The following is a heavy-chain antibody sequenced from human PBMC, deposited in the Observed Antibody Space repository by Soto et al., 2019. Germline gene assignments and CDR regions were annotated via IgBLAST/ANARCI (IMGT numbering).Heavy chain of an antibody. Sequence: GASVKVSCKASGYTFTSYAMHWVRQAPGQRLELMGWINAGNGNTKYSQKFQGRVTITRDTSASTAYMELSSLRSEDTAVYYCANKKIGHCTNGVCYPFDYWGQGTLVTVYS. CDR2: INAGNGNT. CDR3: ANKKIGHCTNGVCYPFDY. D-gene: IGHD2-8*01. J-gene: IGHJ4*02. CDR1: GYTFTSYA. V-gene: IGHV1-3*01.